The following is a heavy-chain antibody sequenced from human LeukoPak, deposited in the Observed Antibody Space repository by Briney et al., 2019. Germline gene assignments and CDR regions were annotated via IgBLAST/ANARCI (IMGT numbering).Heavy chain of an antibody. CDR1: GYTFTNYD. J-gene: IGHJ4*02. Sequence: ASVKVSCKASGYTFTNYDINWVRQATGQGLEWMGYMNPNSGNTGYAQKFQGRVTITKDTSISTAYMELSSLRSEDTAVYYCGREGFDHWGQGTLVTVSS. V-gene: IGHV1-8*03. CDR2: MNPNSGNT. CDR3: GREGFDH.